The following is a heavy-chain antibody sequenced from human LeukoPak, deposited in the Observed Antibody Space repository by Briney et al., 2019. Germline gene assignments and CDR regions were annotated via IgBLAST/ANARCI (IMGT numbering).Heavy chain of an antibody. J-gene: IGHJ4*02. CDR3: ARSKVDTAMVTYADFDY. CDR2: IIPIFGTA. V-gene: IGHV1-69*13. Sequence: GASVKVPCKASGGAFSSYAVSWVRQAPGQGLEWMGGIIPIFGTANYAQKFQGRVTITADESTSTAYMELSSLRSEDTAVYYCARSKVDTAMVTYADFDYWGQGTLVTVSS. D-gene: IGHD5-18*01. CDR1: GGAFSSYA.